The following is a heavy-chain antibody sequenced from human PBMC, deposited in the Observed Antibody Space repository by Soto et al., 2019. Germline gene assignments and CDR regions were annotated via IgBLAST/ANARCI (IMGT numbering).Heavy chain of an antibody. CDR2: IYYSGST. J-gene: IGHJ4*02. CDR3: AGRYGGNFDN. CDR1: GGSISSYY. D-gene: IGHD2-15*01. Sequence: QVQLQESGPGLVKPSETLSLTCTVSGGSISSYYWSWIRQPPGKGLEWIGYIYYSGSTNYNPSLKSRVTISVDTSKNQFSLKLSSVTAADTAVYYCAGRYGGNFDNWGQGTLVTVSS. V-gene: IGHV4-59*01.